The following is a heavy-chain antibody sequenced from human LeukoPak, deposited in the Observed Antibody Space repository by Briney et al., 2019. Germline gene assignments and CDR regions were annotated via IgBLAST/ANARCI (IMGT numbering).Heavy chain of an antibody. CDR2: INPNSGGT. CDR3: ARDLGSGSYYGGFDY. J-gene: IGHJ4*02. V-gene: IGHV1-2*04. Sequence: ASVKVSCKASGYTFTSYGISRVRQAPGQELEWMGWINPNSGGTNYAQKFQGWVTMTRDTSISTAYMELSRLRSDDTAVYYCARDLGSGSYYGGFDYWGQGTLVTVSS. D-gene: IGHD1-26*01. CDR1: GYTFTSYG.